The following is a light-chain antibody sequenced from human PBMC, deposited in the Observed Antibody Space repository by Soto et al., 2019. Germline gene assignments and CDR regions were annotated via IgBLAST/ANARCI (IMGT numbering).Light chain of an antibody. CDR2: AAS. Sequence: DVHLTQSPSSLAASVGDRVTLTCRASQSLTIYLNWYQQRPGKAPKLLISAASNLQPGVPSRFSGSGYGTDFSLTISSLQLEDSATYCCQQTYLPPPFNFGPGTRLEIK. CDR3: QQTYLPPPFN. J-gene: IGKJ5*01. V-gene: IGKV1-39*01. CDR1: QSLTIY.